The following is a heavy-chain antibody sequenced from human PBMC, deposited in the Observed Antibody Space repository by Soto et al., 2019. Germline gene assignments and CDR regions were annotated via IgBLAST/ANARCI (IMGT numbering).Heavy chain of an antibody. V-gene: IGHV3-23*01. CDR2: ISDSGGST. Sequence: EVQLLESGGGLVQPGGSLRLSCAASGFTFSSYAMSWVRQAPGKGLEWASTISDSGGSTYYADSVKGRFTISRDNSKNTLYLQMNSLRAEDTAVYYCAKDSTMVRGLILDLFDYWGQGTLVTVSS. D-gene: IGHD3-10*01. J-gene: IGHJ4*02. CDR1: GFTFSSYA. CDR3: AKDSTMVRGLILDLFDY.